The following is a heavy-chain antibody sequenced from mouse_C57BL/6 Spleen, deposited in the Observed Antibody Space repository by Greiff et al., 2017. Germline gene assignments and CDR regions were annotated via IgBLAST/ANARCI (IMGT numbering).Heavy chain of an antibody. CDR2: ISSGGDYI. D-gene: IGHD2-5*01. V-gene: IGHV5-9-1*02. CDR1: GFTFSSYA. CDR3: TREKDYYSNYSYAMDY. Sequence: EVQLVESGAGLLKPGGSLKLSCAASGFTFSSYAMSWVRQTPEKRLEWVAYISSGGDYIYYADHVKGRFTISRDNARNTHYLQMSSLKSEDTAMYYCTREKDYYSNYSYAMDYWGQGTSVTVSS. J-gene: IGHJ4*01.